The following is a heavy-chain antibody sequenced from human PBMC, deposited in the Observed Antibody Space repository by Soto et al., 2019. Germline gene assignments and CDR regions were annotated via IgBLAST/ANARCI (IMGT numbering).Heavy chain of an antibody. CDR2: IYYSGST. V-gene: IGHV4-39*01. D-gene: IGHD3-16*02. CDR3: ARHPDDYIWGSYRYYFDY. J-gene: IGHJ4*02. CDR1: GGSISSSSYY. Sequence: QLQLQESGPGLVKPSETLSLTCTVSGGSISSSSYYWGWIRQPPGKGLEWIGSIYYSGSTYYNPSLKSRVTLSVDTSKNQFSLKLSSVTAADTAVYYCARHPDDYIWGSYRYYFDYWGQGTLVTVSS.